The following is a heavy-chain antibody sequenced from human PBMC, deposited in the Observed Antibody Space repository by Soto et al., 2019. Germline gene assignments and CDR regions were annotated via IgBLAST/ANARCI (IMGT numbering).Heavy chain of an antibody. J-gene: IGHJ4*02. CDR3: ARGSYSSSWYLTPYYFDS. CDR1: GGSISSYY. CDR2: IYYSGST. V-gene: IGHV4-59*01. Sequence: KTSETLSLTCTVSGGSISSYYWSWIRQPPGKGLEWIGYIYYSGSTNYNPSLKSRVTISEDTTKNQFSLKLSSVTAADTAVYYCARGSYSSSWYLTPYYFDSWGQGTLVTVSS. D-gene: IGHD6-13*01.